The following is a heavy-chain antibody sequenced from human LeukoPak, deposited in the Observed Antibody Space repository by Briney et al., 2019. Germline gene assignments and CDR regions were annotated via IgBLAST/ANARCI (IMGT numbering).Heavy chain of an antibody. Sequence: SETLSLTYTVSGGSISSYYWSWIRQPPGKGLEWIGYIYTSGSTNYNPSLKSRVTISVDTSKNQFSLKLSSVTAADTAVYYCARTNRYSSGWLDFDYWGQGTLVTVSS. D-gene: IGHD6-19*01. V-gene: IGHV4-4*09. CDR3: ARTNRYSSGWLDFDY. CDR2: IYTSGST. J-gene: IGHJ4*02. CDR1: GGSISSYY.